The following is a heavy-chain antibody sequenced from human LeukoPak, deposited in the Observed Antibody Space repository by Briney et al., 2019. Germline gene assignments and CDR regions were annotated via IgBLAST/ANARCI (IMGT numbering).Heavy chain of an antibody. Sequence: GRPLRLSCAASGFTFSDYYMSWLRQAPGKGLEWGSYISSSGSTIYYADSVKGRYTIPRENAKNSLYLQMSSLRAEDTAVYYCAREGCSGGSCYWGWFDPWGQGTLVTVP. CDR1: GFTFSDYY. CDR2: ISSSGSTI. D-gene: IGHD2-15*01. V-gene: IGHV3-11*01. J-gene: IGHJ5*02. CDR3: AREGCSGGSCYWGWFDP.